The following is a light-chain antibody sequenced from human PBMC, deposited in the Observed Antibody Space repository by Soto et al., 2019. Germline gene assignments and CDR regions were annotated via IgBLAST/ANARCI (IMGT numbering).Light chain of an antibody. J-gene: IGKJ1*01. CDR1: QSVSSN. CDR3: KQYNNWPQT. CDR2: GAS. V-gene: IGKV3-15*01. Sequence: EIVMTQSPATLSVSPGERATLSCRASQSVSSNLAWYQQKPGQAPRLLIYGASTRATGIPARFSGSGSGTDFTLTISSLQSEDFAVYYCKQYNNWPQTFGQGTKVEIK.